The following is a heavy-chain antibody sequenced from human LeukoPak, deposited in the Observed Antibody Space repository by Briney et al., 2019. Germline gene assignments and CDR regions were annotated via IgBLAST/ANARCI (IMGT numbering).Heavy chain of an antibody. CDR2: ISWNSGSI. D-gene: IGHD3-3*01. J-gene: IGHJ4*02. V-gene: IGHV3-9*01. CDR1: GFTFDDYA. Sequence: PGRSLRLSCAASGFTFDDYAMHWVRQAPGKGLEWVSGISWNSGSIGYADSVKSRFTISRDNAKNSLYLQMNSLRAEDTAVYYCARDRQNKDFWSGGDYWGQGTLVTVSS. CDR3: ARDRQNKDFWSGGDY.